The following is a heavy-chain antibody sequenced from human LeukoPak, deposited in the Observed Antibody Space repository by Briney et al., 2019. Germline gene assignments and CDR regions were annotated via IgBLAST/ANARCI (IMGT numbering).Heavy chain of an antibody. CDR1: GFTFSSYA. CDR2: ISGSGGST. J-gene: IGHJ3*02. CDR3: AKGQGGGRYGSGDSKGRDAFDI. D-gene: IGHD3-10*01. V-gene: IGHV3-23*01. Sequence: AGGSLRLSCAASGFTFSSYAMSWVRQAPGKGLEWVSAISGSGGSTYYADSVKGRFTISRDNSKNTLYLQMNSLRAEDTAVYCCAKGQGGGRYGSGDSKGRDAFDIWGQGTMVTVSS.